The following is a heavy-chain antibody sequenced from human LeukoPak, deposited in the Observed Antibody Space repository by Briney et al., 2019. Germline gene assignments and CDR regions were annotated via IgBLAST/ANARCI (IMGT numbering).Heavy chain of an antibody. CDR3: ARGPIVATIENWFDP. Sequence: RASVKVSCKASGGTFSSYATSWVRQAPGQGLEWMGRIIPILGIANYAQKFQGRVTITADKSTSTAYMELSSLRSEDTAVYYCARGPIVATIENWFDPWGQGTLVTVSS. V-gene: IGHV1-69*04. CDR2: IIPILGIA. J-gene: IGHJ5*02. CDR1: GGTFSSYA. D-gene: IGHD5-12*01.